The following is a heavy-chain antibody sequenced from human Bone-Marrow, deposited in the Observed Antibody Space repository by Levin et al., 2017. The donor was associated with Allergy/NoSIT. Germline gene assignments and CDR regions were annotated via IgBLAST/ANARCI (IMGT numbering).Heavy chain of an antibody. V-gene: IGHV3-30-3*01. CDR1: GFTFSIYS. CDR3: AREQYGKYYFDY. Sequence: GGSLRLSCAASGFTFSIYSMHWVRQAPGKGLEWVAVISYDGSNKYHADSVMGRFTFPRDNSETTLYLLMDSLRAEDTAVYYCAREQYGKYYFDYWGQGTLVTVSS. D-gene: IGHD6-6*01. J-gene: IGHJ4*02. CDR2: ISYDGSNK.